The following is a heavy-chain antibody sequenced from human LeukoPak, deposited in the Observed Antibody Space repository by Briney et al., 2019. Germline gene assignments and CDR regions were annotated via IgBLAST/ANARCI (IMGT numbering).Heavy chain of an antibody. CDR3: ARSDYYYYYMDV. Sequence: SETLSLTCTVSGGSISSSSYYWSWIRQPAGKGLEWIGRIYTSGSTNYNPSLKSRVTMSVDTSKNQFSLKLSSVTAADTAVYYCARSDYYYYYMDVWGKGTTVTISS. CDR2: IYTSGST. V-gene: IGHV4-61*02. CDR1: GGSISSSSYY. J-gene: IGHJ6*03.